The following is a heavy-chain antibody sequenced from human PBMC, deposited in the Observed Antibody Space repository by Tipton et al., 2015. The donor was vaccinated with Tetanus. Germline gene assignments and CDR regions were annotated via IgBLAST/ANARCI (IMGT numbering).Heavy chain of an antibody. Sequence: SLRLSCAASGFTFNYAWMTWVRQAPGKGLEWVGRIKSKGSGGTTDYAAPVKGRFTISRDDSANTLYLQMNSLKTEDTALYYCAWVDRGYCSGGSCYGNYYYYMDVWGKGTTVTVSS. CDR1: GFTFNYAW. CDR3: AWVDRGYCSGGSCYGNYYYYMDV. J-gene: IGHJ6*03. CDR2: IKSKGSGGTT. D-gene: IGHD2-15*01. V-gene: IGHV3-15*01.